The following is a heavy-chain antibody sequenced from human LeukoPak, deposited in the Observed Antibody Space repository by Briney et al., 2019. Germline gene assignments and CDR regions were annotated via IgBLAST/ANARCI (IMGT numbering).Heavy chain of an antibody. CDR2: VNHSGST. J-gene: IGHJ3*02. CDR3: ARGSLLRAFDI. V-gene: IGHV4-34*01. CDR1: GGSFSGYY. Sequence: SETLSLTCAVYGGSFSGYYWSWIRQPPGKGLEWIGEVNHSGSTNYNPSLKSRVTISVDTSKNQFSLKLSSVTAADTAVYYCARGSLLRAFDIWGQGTMVTVSS.